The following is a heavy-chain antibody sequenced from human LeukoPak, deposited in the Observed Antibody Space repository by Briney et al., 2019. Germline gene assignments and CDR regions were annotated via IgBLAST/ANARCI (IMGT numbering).Heavy chain of an antibody. V-gene: IGHV3-23*01. J-gene: IGHJ4*02. CDR2: ISGSGGST. D-gene: IGHD4-23*01. CDR1: GFTFSSYW. CDR3: AKDLDYGGNFHFDY. Sequence: PGGSLRLSCAASGFTFSSYWMSWVRQAPGKGLEWVSAISGSGGSTYYADSVKGRFTISRDNSKNTLYLQMNSLRAEDTAVYYCAKDLDYGGNFHFDYWGQGTLVTVSS.